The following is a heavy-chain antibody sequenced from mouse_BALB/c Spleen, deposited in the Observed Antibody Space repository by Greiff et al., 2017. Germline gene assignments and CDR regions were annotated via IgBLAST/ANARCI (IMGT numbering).Heavy chain of an antibody. CDR2: IDPETGGT. J-gene: IGHJ4*01. CDR3: TRDGYYGNYYAMDY. Sequence: QVQLQQSGAELVRPGASVTLSCKASGYTFTDYEMHWVKQTPVHGLEWIGAIDPETGGTAYNQKFKGKATLTADKSSSTAYMELRSLTSEDSAVYYCTRDGYYGNYYAMDYWGQGTSVTVSS. CDR1: GYTFTDYE. V-gene: IGHV1-15*01. D-gene: IGHD2-3*01.